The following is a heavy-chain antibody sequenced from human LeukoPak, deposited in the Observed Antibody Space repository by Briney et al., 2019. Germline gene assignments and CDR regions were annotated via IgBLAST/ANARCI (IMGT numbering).Heavy chain of an antibody. J-gene: IGHJ6*04. CDR3: ARGRGSV. V-gene: IGHV3-48*03. Sequence: GGSLRLSCAASGFTFGSYDMNWVRQAPGKGLEWVSFISPSDSTIYYAESVKGRFTISRDDAKNSVYLQMNSLRVEDTAVYYCARGRGSVWGKGTTVTVSS. CDR1: GFTFGSYD. D-gene: IGHD5-12*01. CDR2: ISPSDSTI.